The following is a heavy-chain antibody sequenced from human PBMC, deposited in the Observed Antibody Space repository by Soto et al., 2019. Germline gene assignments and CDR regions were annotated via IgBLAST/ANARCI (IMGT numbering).Heavy chain of an antibody. CDR3: ARGMAGEDIVVVVAGGDAFDI. D-gene: IGHD2-15*01. Sequence: SQTLSLTCAISGDSVSSNSAAWNWIRQSPSRGLEWLGRTYYRSKWYNDYAVSVKSRITINPDTSKNQFSLQLNSVTPEDTAVYYCARGMAGEDIVVVVAGGDAFDIWGQGTMVTVSS. CDR2: TYYRSKWYN. CDR1: GDSVSSNSAA. J-gene: IGHJ3*02. V-gene: IGHV6-1*01.